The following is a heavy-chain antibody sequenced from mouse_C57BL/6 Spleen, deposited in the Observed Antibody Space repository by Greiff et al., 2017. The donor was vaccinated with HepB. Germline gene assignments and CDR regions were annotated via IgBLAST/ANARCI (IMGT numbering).Heavy chain of an antibody. CDR2: IYPGDGDT. D-gene: IGHD1-1*01. CDR1: GYAFSSSW. CDR3: ARGGITTVAWYFDV. Sequence: QVQLQQSGPELVKPGASVKISCKASGYAFSSSWMNWVKQRPGKGLEWIGRIYPGDGDTNYNGKFKGKATLTADKSSSTAYMQLSSLTSEDSAVCFCARGGITTVAWYFDVWGTGTTVTVSS. V-gene: IGHV1-82*01. J-gene: IGHJ1*03.